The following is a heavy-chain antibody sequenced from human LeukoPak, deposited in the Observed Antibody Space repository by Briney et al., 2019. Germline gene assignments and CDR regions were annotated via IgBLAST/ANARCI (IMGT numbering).Heavy chain of an antibody. Sequence: PGGSLRLSCAASGFTFSSYWMSSVRQAPGEGPEWVSNIKRDGSEKYYVDSVKGPFTISRDNAKNSLYLQMNSLRVEDTAVYYCARVYYDSSGYICACIMRNTAYDMDVWGQGTTVTVSS. CDR3: ARVYYDSSGYICACIMRNTAYDMDV. CDR1: GFTFSSYW. J-gene: IGHJ6*02. CDR2: IKRDGSEK. V-gene: IGHV3-7*04. D-gene: IGHD3-22*01.